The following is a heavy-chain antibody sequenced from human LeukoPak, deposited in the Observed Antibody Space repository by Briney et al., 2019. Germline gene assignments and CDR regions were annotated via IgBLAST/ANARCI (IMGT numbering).Heavy chain of an antibody. CDR3: AKDFYEAIDP. CDR1: AFTFSTYN. V-gene: IGHV3-7*03. CDR2: IKQDGSEK. J-gene: IGHJ5*02. D-gene: IGHD3-3*01. Sequence: GGSLRLSCAASAFTFSTYNMNWVRQAPGKGLEWVANIKQDGSEKYYVDSVKGRFTISRDNAKNTLYLQMNSLRAEDTAVYYCAKDFYEAIDPWGQGTLVTVSS.